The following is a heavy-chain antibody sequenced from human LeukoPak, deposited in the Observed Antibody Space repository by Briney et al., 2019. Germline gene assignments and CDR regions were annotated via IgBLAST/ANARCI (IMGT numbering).Heavy chain of an antibody. D-gene: IGHD5-12*01. CDR3: ARRRRYRSVNDYSLYYYYYMDV. J-gene: IGHJ6*03. CDR1: GGSIGSGSYY. Sequence: PSETLSLTCTVSGGSIGSGSYYWGWIRQPAGKGLEWIGRIYTSGSTNYNPSLKSRVTISVDTSKNQFSLKLSSVTAADTAVYYCARRRRYRSVNDYSLYYYYYMDVWGKGTTVTVSS. V-gene: IGHV4-61*02. CDR2: IYTSGST.